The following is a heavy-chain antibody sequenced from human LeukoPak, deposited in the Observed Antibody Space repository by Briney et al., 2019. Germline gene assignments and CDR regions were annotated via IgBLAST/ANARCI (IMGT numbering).Heavy chain of an antibody. Sequence: SETLSLTCTVSGASISSNYWTWIRQPPGKGLEYIGYIYYTGGTNYNPSLKSRVTISVDTSKNQFSLKLSSVAAADTAVYFCAKYGGSGWVIDYWGQGTLVTVSS. D-gene: IGHD6-19*01. CDR1: GASISSNY. J-gene: IGHJ4*02. V-gene: IGHV4-59*08. CDR2: IYYTGGT. CDR3: AKYGGSGWVIDY.